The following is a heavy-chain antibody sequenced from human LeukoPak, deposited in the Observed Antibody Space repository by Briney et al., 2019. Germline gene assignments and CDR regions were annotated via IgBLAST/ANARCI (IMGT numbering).Heavy chain of an antibody. D-gene: IGHD3-10*01. J-gene: IGHJ4*02. CDR1: GSTFSSYW. V-gene: IGHV3-74*01. CDR2: INTDGGST. Sequence: GGSLRLSCAASGSTFSSYWMHWGRQAPGRGLLWVSRINTDGGSTTYADSVKGRFTISRDSAKNTLYLHMNRLRAEDTALYYCASPLPGHLFDSWGQGTLVTVSS. CDR3: ASPLPGHLFDS.